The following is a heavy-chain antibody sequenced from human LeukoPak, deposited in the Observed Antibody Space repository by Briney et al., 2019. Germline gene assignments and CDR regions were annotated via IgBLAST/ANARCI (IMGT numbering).Heavy chain of an antibody. D-gene: IGHD3-10*01. J-gene: IGHJ4*02. Sequence: GGSLRLSCAASGFTFSNAWMSWVRQAPGKGLEWVGRIKSKTDGGTTDYAAPVKGRFTISRDDSKNTLHLQMNSLKTEDTAVYYCTTSLAITMVRYFDYWGQGTLVTVSS. V-gene: IGHV3-15*01. CDR3: TTSLAITMVRYFDY. CDR2: IKSKTDGGTT. CDR1: GFTFSNAW.